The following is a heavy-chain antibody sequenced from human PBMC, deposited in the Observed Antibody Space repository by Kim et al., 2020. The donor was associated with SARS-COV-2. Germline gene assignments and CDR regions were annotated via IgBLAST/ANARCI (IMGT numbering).Heavy chain of an antibody. D-gene: IGHD3-22*01. CDR1: GFTFSSYA. Sequence: GGSLRLSCAASGFTFSSYAMSWVRQAPGKGLEWVSAMSGSGGSTYYADSVKGRFTISRDNSKNTRYLQMNSLRAEDTAVYYCANSRSSGYHARWGQGTLVTVSS. CDR3: ANSRSSGYHAR. V-gene: IGHV3-23*01. CDR2: MSGSGGST. J-gene: IGHJ4*02.